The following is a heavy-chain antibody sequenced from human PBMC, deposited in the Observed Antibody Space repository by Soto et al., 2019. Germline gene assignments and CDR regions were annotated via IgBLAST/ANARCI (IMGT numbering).Heavy chain of an antibody. CDR1: GGSISSYY. J-gene: IGHJ6*02. D-gene: IGHD3-3*01. CDR2: IYYSGST. Sequence: PSETLSLTCTVSGGSISSYYWSWIRQPPGKGLEWIGYIYYSGSTNYNPSLKSRVTISVDTSKNQFSLKLSSVTAADTAVYYCARGPSVPSSFGMLIMSNYGLDVWGQGTTVTVSS. CDR3: ARGPSVPSSFGMLIMSNYGLDV. V-gene: IGHV4-59*08.